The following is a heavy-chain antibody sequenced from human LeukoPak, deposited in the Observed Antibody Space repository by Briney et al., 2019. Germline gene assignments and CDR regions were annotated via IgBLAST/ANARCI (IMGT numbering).Heavy chain of an antibody. Sequence: PSETLSLTCAVYGGSFSGYYWSWIRQPPGKGLEWIGEINHSGSTNYNPSLKSRVTISVDTSKNQFSLKLSSVTAADTAVYYCARALDYYYYMDVWGKGTTVTVSS. V-gene: IGHV4-34*01. CDR1: GGSFSGYY. J-gene: IGHJ6*03. CDR2: INHSGST. CDR3: ARALDYYYYMDV.